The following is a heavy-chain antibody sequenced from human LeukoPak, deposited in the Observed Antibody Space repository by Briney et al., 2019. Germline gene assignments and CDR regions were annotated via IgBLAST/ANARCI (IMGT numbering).Heavy chain of an antibody. D-gene: IGHD6-19*01. CDR1: DGSFSGYY. Sequence: PSETLSLTCAVYDGSFSGYYWSWIRQPPGTGTEWIGEINHSGSTNYNPSLKSRVSISVDTSKNQFSLKLSSVTAADTAVYYCARSDAVAGIDYWGQGTLVTVSS. CDR2: INHSGST. J-gene: IGHJ4*02. CDR3: ARSDAVAGIDY. V-gene: IGHV4-34*01.